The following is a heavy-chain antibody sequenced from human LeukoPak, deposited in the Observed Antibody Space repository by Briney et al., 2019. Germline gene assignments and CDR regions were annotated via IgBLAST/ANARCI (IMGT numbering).Heavy chain of an antibody. CDR3: ATTSSAGPTDIVVEAGYYYGMDV. D-gene: IGHD2-2*01. CDR2: IYYSGST. CDR1: GGSVSSYY. Sequence: SETLSLTCTVSGGSVSSYYWSWIRQPPGKGLEWIGYIYYSGSTNYNPSLKSRVTISVGTSKNQFSLKLSSVTAADTAVYYCATTSSAGPTDIVVEAGYYYGMDVWGQGITVTVSS. V-gene: IGHV4-59*02. J-gene: IGHJ6*02.